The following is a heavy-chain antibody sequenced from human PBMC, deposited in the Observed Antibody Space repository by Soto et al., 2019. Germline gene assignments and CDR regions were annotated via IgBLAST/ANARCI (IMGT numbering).Heavy chain of an antibody. CDR3: ARDYSGGSCYPGMDV. D-gene: IGHD2-15*01. V-gene: IGHV3-21*01. Sequence: AVGSLRLFCAASGFNFNSYTINWVRQAPGKRLEWLSSISSSGYIFSTDSVRGRFTISRDNAKNSVYLQINSLRAEDTAVYFCARDYSGGSCYPGMDVWGQGTTVTVSS. J-gene: IGHJ6*02. CDR2: ISSSGYI. CDR1: GFNFNSYT.